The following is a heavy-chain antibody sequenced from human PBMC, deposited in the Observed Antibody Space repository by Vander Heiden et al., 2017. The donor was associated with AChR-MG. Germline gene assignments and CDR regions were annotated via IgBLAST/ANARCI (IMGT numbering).Heavy chain of an antibody. CDR2: ISSSSSTI. D-gene: IGHD3-22*01. CDR1: GFTFSSYS. CDR3: ARDLPRDYYDSSHFDY. V-gene: IGHV3-48*02. J-gene: IGHJ4*02. Sequence: EVQLVESGGGLVQPGGSLRLSCAASGFTFSSYSMNWVRQAPGKGLEWVSYISSSSSTIYYADSVKGRFTISRDNAKNSRYLQMNSLRDEDTAVYYCARDLPRDYYDSSHFDYGGQGTLVTVSS.